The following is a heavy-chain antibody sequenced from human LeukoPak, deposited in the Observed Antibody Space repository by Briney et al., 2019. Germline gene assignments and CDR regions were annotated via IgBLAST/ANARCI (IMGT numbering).Heavy chain of an antibody. V-gene: IGHV4-38-2*01. D-gene: IGHD6-13*01. J-gene: IGHJ5*01. Sequence: KPSETLSLTCAVSGYSISSGYYWGWIRQPPGKGLEWIGSIYHSGSTYYNPSLKSRVTILVDTSKNQFSLKLSSVTAAYTAVYYCARHNQQLGARGWFDSWGQGTLVTVSS. CDR1: GYSISSGYY. CDR3: ARHNQQLGARGWFDS. CDR2: IYHSGST.